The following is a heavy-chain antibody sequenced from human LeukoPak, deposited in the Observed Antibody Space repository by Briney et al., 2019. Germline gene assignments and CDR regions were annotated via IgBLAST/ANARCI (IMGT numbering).Heavy chain of an antibody. Sequence: SETLSLTCAVSGYSISSGYYWGWIRQPPGKGLEWIGSIYHSGSTYYNPSLKRRVTISVARSKNHVSLKLRSGTVADTAVYYCARSIPSVWSGYYMFWYFDLWGRGTLVTVSS. J-gene: IGHJ2*01. CDR2: IYHSGST. CDR1: GYSISSGYY. V-gene: IGHV4-38-2*01. CDR3: ARSIPSVWSGYYMFWYFDL. D-gene: IGHD3-3*01.